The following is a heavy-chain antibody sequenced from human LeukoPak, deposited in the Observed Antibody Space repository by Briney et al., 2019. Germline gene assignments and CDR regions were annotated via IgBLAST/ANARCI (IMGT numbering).Heavy chain of an antibody. Sequence: SETLSLTCAVSGGSISSGGYSWSWIRQPPGKGLEWIGYIYHSGSTYYNPSLKSRVTISVDTSKNQFSLKLSSVTAADTAVYYCARQNPWLGQNYYYGMDVWGQGTTVTVSS. CDR3: ARQNPWLGQNYYYGMDV. V-gene: IGHV4-30-2*01. D-gene: IGHD6-19*01. CDR2: IYHSGST. CDR1: GGSISSGGYS. J-gene: IGHJ6*02.